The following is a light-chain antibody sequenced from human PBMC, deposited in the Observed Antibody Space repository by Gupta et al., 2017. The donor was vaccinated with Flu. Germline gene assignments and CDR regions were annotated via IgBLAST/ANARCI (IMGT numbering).Light chain of an antibody. CDR2: WAS. CDR3: QQYYSTPYT. J-gene: IGKJ2*01. CDR1: QSVLYSSNNKNY. Sequence: AVSLGERATINCKSSQSVLYSSNNKNYLAWYQLKPGQPPKLLIYWASTRESGVPDRFSGSGSGTDFTLTISSLQAEDVAVYYCQQYYSTPYTFGQGTKLEIK. V-gene: IGKV4-1*01.